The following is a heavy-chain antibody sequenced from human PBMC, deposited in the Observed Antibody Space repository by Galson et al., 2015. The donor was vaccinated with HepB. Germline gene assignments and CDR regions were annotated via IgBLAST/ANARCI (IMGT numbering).Heavy chain of an antibody. V-gene: IGHV3-21*01. CDR2: ISRTSDYI. CDR1: GFTFSSYS. CDR3: ARERDFYYYYMDV. Sequence: SLRLSCAASGFTFSSYSMHWVRQAPGKGLEWVSSISRTSDYIYYADSVKGRFTISRDNAKNSVYLQMNSLRAEDTAMYYCARERDFYYYYMDVWGKGTTVTVSS. J-gene: IGHJ6*03.